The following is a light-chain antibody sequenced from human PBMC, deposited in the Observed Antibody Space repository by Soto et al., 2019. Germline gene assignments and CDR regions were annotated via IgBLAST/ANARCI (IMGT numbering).Light chain of an antibody. CDR2: LNSDGSH. CDR3: QTWVTGIQI. V-gene: IGLV4-69*01. Sequence: QPVLTQSPSASASQGASVKLTCTLSSGHSSYAIAWHQQQPEKGPRYLMKLNSDGSHSKGDGIPDRFSGSSSGAERYLTISSLQSEDEADYYCQTWVTGIQIFGGGTKLTVL. CDR1: SGHSSYA. J-gene: IGLJ2*01.